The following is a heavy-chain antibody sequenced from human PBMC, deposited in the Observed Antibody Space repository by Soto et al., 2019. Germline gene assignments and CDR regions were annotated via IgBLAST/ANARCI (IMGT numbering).Heavy chain of an antibody. D-gene: IGHD3-10*01. CDR1: GFTFTTLG. CDR2: ISYDGNTK. V-gene: IGHV3-30*03. CDR3: ARDPNSAAWFGESLDS. J-gene: IGHJ5*01. Sequence: QVQLVESGGGVVQPARSLRLSCAASGFTFTTLGMHWVRQAPGKGLAWVALISYDGNTKYYADSVKRRFTISRDNAKNTVYLQMNSLRPEDTAVYYCARDPNSAAWFGESLDSCGPGTLVTGSS.